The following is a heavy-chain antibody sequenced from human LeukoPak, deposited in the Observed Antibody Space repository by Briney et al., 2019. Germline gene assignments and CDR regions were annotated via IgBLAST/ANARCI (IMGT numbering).Heavy chain of an antibody. CDR2: INHSGST. CDR1: GGSISSGGYS. Sequence: SETLSLTCAVSGGSISSGGYSWSWIRQPPGKGLEWIGEINHSGSTNYNPSLKSRVTISVDTSKNQFSLKLSSVTAEDTAVYYCARGVLLWFGELRMADAFDIWGQGTMVTVSS. V-gene: IGHV4-34*01. J-gene: IGHJ3*02. CDR3: ARGVLLWFGELRMADAFDI. D-gene: IGHD3-10*01.